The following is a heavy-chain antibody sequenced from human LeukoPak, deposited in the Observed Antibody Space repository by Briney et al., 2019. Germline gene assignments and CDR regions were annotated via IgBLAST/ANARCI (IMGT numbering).Heavy chain of an antibody. J-gene: IGHJ6*03. CDR2: IYPGDSDT. CDR3: ARQAYDFWSGYSRLYYYYMDV. Sequence: GESLKISCKGSGYSFTSYWIGWVRQMPGKGLEWMGIIYPGDSDTRYSPSFQGQVTISADKSISTAYLQWSSLKASDTALYYCARQAYDFWSGYSRLYYYYMDVWGKGTTVTVSS. CDR1: GYSFTSYW. D-gene: IGHD3-3*01. V-gene: IGHV5-51*01.